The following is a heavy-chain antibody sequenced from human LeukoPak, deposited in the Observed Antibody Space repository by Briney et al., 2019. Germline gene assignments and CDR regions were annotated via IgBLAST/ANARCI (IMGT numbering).Heavy chain of an antibody. CDR1: GFTFDDYA. CDR2: ISWNSGSI. D-gene: IGHD2-15*01. V-gene: IGHV3-9*01. CDR3: AAGNSYCSGGSCYS. Sequence: GGSLRLSCAASGFTFDDYAMHWVRQAPGKGLEWVSGISWNSGSIGYADSAKGRFTISRDNAKNSLYLQMNSLRAEDTALYYCAAGNSYCSGGSCYSWGQGTLVTVSS. J-gene: IGHJ4*02.